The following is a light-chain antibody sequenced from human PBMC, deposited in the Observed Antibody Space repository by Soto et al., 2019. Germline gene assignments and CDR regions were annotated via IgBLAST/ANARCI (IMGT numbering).Light chain of an antibody. CDR2: YDS. Sequence: SYELTQPPSVSVAPGETARISCGGNNVGSRSVHWYQQKPGQAPFLVIYYDSDRPSGIPERFSGSNSGNTATLIISRVEDGDEADYYCQVWEATGDQVVFGGGTKVTVL. CDR3: QVWEATGDQVV. CDR1: NVGSRS. V-gene: IGLV3-21*01. J-gene: IGLJ2*01.